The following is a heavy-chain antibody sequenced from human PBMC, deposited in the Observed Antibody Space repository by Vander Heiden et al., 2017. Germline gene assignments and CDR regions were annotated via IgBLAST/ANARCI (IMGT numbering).Heavy chain of an antibody. CDR1: GGSISSYY. CDR2: IYYSGST. Sequence: QVQLQESGPGLVKPSENLSLTCTVSGGSISSYYWSWIRQPPGKGLEWIGYIYYSGSTNYNPSLKSRVTISVDTSKNQFSLKLSSVTAADTAVYYCARYGPPDGFDYWGQGTLVTVSS. D-gene: IGHD2-8*01. V-gene: IGHV4-59*01. CDR3: ARYGPPDGFDY. J-gene: IGHJ4*02.